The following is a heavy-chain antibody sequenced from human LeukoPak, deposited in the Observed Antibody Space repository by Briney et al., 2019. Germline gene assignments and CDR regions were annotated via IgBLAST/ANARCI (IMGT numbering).Heavy chain of an antibody. J-gene: IGHJ4*02. CDR2: IRSSGTGT. D-gene: IGHD1-7*01. Sequence: GGSLRLSCSASGFTFSSFSMNWVRQAPGKGLEWVSYIRSSGTGTDYTGSVKGRFTISRDNAKNSLYLQMNSLRAEDTAVYYCARMNYVSSGWGAPFDYWGQGTLVTVS. CDR3: ARMNYVSSGWGAPFDY. V-gene: IGHV3-48*04. CDR1: GFTFSSFS.